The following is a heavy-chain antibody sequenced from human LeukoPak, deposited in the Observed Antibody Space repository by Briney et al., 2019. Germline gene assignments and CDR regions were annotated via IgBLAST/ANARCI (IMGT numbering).Heavy chain of an antibody. V-gene: IGHV4-30-2*01. Sequence: PSETLSLTCTVSGGSISSGTYYRSWIRQPPGKGLEWIGYIYHSGSTYYNPSLKSRVTMSVDRSKNQFSLKLSSVTAADTALYYCARDFGGTYPGHFDYWGQGTLVTVSS. J-gene: IGHJ4*02. CDR2: IYHSGST. D-gene: IGHD1-26*01. CDR1: GGSISSGTYY. CDR3: ARDFGGTYPGHFDY.